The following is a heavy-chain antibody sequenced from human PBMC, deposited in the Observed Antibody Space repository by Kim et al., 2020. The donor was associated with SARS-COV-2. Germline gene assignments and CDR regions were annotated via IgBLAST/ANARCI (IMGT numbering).Heavy chain of an antibody. CDR3: ASSGYSYGPHGP. Sequence: NYAQKFQGRVTITADESTSTAYMELSSLRSEDTAVYYCASSGYSYGPHGPWGQGTLVTVSS. J-gene: IGHJ5*02. D-gene: IGHD5-18*01. V-gene: IGHV1-69*01.